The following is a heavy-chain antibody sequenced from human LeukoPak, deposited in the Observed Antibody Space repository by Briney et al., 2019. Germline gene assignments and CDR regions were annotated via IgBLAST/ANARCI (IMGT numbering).Heavy chain of an antibody. Sequence: GGSLRLSCAASGFTVSSNYMSWVRQAPGKGLEWVSSISSSSNYIYYADSVKGRFTISRDNAKNSLYLQMNSLRAEDTAVYYCARVPADYWGQGTLVTVSS. CDR2: ISSSSNYI. CDR3: ARVPADY. J-gene: IGHJ4*02. CDR1: GFTVSSNY. V-gene: IGHV3-21*01.